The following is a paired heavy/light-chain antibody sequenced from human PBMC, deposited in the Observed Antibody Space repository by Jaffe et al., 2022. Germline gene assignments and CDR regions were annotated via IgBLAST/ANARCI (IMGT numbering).Light chain of an antibody. CDR3: QQYYSSPPWT. V-gene: IGKV4-1*01. CDR1: QSVLYSSNNKNY. J-gene: IGKJ1*01. Sequence: DIVMTQSPDSLAVSLGERATISCKSSQSVLYSSNNKNYLAWYQQKPGQPPKLLIYWASTRESGVPDRFSGSGSGTDFTLTISSLQAEDVAVYYCQQYYSSPPWTFGQGTKVEIK. CDR2: WAS.
Heavy chain of an antibody. D-gene: IGHD6-25*01. Sequence: EVQLLESGGHLVQPGGSLRLSCAASGFTFSNYAMSWVRQAPGKGLEWVSTITSSGGSTYYADSVKGRFTISRDNSKNTLYLQMNSLRAEDTAVYYCAKNGAAYCFDYWGQGTLVTVSS. CDR1: GFTFSNYA. CDR2: ITSSGGST. CDR3: AKNGAAYCFDY. V-gene: IGHV3-23*01. J-gene: IGHJ4*02.